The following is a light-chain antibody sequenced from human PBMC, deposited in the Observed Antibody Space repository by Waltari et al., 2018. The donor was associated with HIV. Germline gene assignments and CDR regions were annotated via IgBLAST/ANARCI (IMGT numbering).Light chain of an antibody. V-gene: IGLV2-8*01. Sequence: QSAPTQPPSASGSPGQSVTISCTGTSSDVGGYNSVSRYQQHPGKAPKLMIYDVTKRPSGVPDRFSGSKSGNTASLTVSGLQAEDEADYYCSSYAGSDAYVVFGGGTKLTVL. CDR3: SSYAGSDAYVV. CDR1: SSDVGGYNS. J-gene: IGLJ2*01. CDR2: DVT.